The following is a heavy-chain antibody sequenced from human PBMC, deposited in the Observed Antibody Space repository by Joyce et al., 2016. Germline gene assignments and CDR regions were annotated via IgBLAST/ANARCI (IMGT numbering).Heavy chain of an antibody. CDR3: ASTFDTTCYYSGY. J-gene: IGHJ4*02. CDR1: GFTFSRNA. V-gene: IGHV3-30*04. D-gene: IGHD2/OR15-2a*01. CDR2: ISYDGIHK. Sequence: QVQLVESGGGVVQPGRALRLSCAAAGFTFSRNARYWVRQAPGKGLVWVAVISYDGIHKYYADSVKGRFTISRDNSKNTLYLQMHSLRAEDTAVYYCASTFDTTCYYSGYWGQGTLVSVSS.